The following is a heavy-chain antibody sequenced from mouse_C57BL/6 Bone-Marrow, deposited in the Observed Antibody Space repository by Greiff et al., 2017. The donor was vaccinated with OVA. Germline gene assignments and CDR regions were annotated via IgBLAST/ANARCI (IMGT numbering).Heavy chain of an antibody. CDR2: INPNYGTT. CDR1: GYSFTDYN. V-gene: IGHV1-39*01. CDR3: ASGDYGYYLYYYAMDY. D-gene: IGHD2-3*01. Sequence: VQLKESGPELVKPGASVKISCKASGYSFTDYNMNWVKQSNGKSLEWIGVINPNYGTTSYNQKFKGKATLTVDQSSSTAYMQLNSLTSEDSAVYYCASGDYGYYLYYYAMDYWGQGTSVTVSS. J-gene: IGHJ4*01.